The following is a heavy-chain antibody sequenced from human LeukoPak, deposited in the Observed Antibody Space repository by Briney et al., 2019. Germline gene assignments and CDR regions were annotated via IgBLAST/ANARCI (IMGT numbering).Heavy chain of an antibody. CDR1: GFTFSSYW. D-gene: IGHD5-24*01. CDR2: ISSSSSYI. Sequence: PGGSLRLSCAASGFTFSSYWMSWVRQAPGKGLEWVSSISSSSSYIYYADSVKGRFTISRDNAKNSLYLQMNSLRAEDTAVYYCAREQIVEMATIGFDPRGQGTLVAVSS. CDR3: AREQIVEMATIGFDP. J-gene: IGHJ5*02. V-gene: IGHV3-21*01.